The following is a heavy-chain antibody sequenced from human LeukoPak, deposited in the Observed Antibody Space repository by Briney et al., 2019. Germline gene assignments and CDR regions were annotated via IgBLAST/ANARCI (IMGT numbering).Heavy chain of an antibody. J-gene: IGHJ3*01. CDR2: ISYIGST. D-gene: IGHD3-22*01. V-gene: IGHV4-59*11. CDR1: GASFTTHY. Sequence: PSETLSLTCTVSGASFTTHYWSWIRQPPGKGLEWIGYISYIGSTSYSPSLKSRVTISIDTSKNEVSLKLTSVTAADTAVYYCASDSISMNAFDAWGQGTLVTVSS. CDR3: ASDSISMNAFDA.